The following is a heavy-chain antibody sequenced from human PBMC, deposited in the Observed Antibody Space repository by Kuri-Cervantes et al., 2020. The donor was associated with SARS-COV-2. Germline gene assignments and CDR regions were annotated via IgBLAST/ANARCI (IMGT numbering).Heavy chain of an antibody. J-gene: IGHJ4*02. CDR1: GGSISSYY. CDR2: IYYSGST. D-gene: IGHD3-16*01. CDR3: ARDVYVWGSDFDY. V-gene: IGHV4-59*12. Sequence: SETLSLTCTVSGGSISSYYWSWIRQPPGKGLEWIGYIYYSGSTNYNPSLKSRVTISVDTSKNQFSLKLSSLTAADTAVYYCARDVYVWGSDFDYWGQGTLVTVSS.